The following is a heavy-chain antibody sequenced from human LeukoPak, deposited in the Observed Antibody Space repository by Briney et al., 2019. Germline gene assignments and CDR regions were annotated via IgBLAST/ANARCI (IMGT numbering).Heavy chain of an antibody. D-gene: IGHD1-1*01. CDR1: GGSFSGYY. Sequence: PSETLSLTCAVYGGSFSGYYWSWIRQPPGKGLEWIGEINHSGSTSYNPSLKSRVTISVDTSKNQFSLKLSSVTAADTAVYYCARGTGRPSNENWFDPWGQGTLVTVSS. CDR2: INHSGST. J-gene: IGHJ5*02. V-gene: IGHV4-34*01. CDR3: ARGTGRPSNENWFDP.